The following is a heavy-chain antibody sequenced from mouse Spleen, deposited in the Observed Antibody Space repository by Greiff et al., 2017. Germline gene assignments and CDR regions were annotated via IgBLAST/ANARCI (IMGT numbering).Heavy chain of an antibody. CDR2: ISSGGGNT. Sequence: EVHLVESGGGLVKLGGSLKLSCAASGFTFSSYAMSWVRQTPEKRLEWVATISSGGGNTYYPDSVKGRFTISRDNAKNTLYLQMSSLKSEDTAMYYCARRSTARYWYFDVWGAGTTVTVSS. CDR3: ARRSTARYWYFDV. V-gene: IGHV5-9-3*01. D-gene: IGHD1-2*01. J-gene: IGHJ1*01. CDR1: GFTFSSYA.